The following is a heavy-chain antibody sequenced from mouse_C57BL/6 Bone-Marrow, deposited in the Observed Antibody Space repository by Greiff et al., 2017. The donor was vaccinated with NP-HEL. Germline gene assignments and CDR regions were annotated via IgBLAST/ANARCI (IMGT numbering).Heavy chain of an antibody. Sequence: VQLVESGPGLVQPSQSLSITCTVSGFSLTSYGVHWVRQSPGKGLEWLGVIWSGGSTDYNAAFISRLSISKDNSKSQVFFKMNSLQADDTAIYYCARNDYDYDVDWFAYWGQGTLVTVSA. CDR3: ARNDYDYDVDWFAY. J-gene: IGHJ3*01. V-gene: IGHV2-2*01. D-gene: IGHD2-4*01. CDR2: IWSGGST. CDR1: GFSLTSYG.